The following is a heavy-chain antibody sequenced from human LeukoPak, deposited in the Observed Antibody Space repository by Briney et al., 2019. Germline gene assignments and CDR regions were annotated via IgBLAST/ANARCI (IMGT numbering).Heavy chain of an antibody. CDR1: GGSISNYY. V-gene: IGHV4-59*08. CDR3: ARRRDFLDY. D-gene: IGHD3-3*01. J-gene: IGHJ4*02. Sequence: SETLSLTCTVPGGSISNYYWSWIRQPPGKGLEWIGYISNTGRTDSSPSLKSRVTLSEDTSKNQVSLKLDSATAADTAVYYCARRRDFLDYWGQGTLVTVSS. CDR2: ISNTGRT.